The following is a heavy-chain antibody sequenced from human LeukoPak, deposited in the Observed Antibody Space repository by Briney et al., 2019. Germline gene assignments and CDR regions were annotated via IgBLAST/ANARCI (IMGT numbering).Heavy chain of an antibody. CDR3: ARGRNYDFWSSYYCFDY. D-gene: IGHD3-3*01. CDR2: IYHSGRT. V-gene: IGHV4-38-2*01. CDR1: GYSISSAYY. J-gene: IGHJ4*02. Sequence: PSETLSLTCAVSGYSISSAYYWGWIRQPPGKGLEWIGSIYHSGRTFYNPSLKSRVTISTDTSRNQFSLKLTSVTAADTAVYYCARGRNYDFWSSYYCFDYWGQGTLVTVSS.